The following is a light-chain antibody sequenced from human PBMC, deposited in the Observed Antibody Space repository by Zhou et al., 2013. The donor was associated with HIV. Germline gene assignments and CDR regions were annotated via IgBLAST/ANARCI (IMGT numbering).Light chain of an antibody. V-gene: IGKV3D-15*01. CDR2: GAS. CDR3: QQYNNWPPIT. J-gene: IGKJ4*01. Sequence: EIVLTQSPGTLSLSPGERATLSCRASQTVVSNYLAWYQQKSGQAPRLLIYGASIRATAIPDRFSGSGSGTEFTLTISSLQSEDFAVYYCQQYNNWPPITFGGGTKVEIK. CDR1: QTVVSN.